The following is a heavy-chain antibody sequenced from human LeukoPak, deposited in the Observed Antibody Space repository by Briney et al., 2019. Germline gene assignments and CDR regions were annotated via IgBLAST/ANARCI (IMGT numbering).Heavy chain of an antibody. Sequence: PGGSLRLSCAASGFTFRSCGMHWVRQAPGKGLEWVAVISYDGSNKYYAGSVKGRFTISRDNSKSTLYLQMNSLRAEDTAVYYCARVRPGSNYVDFDYWGQGTLVTVSS. CDR2: ISYDGSNK. CDR3: ARVRPGSNYVDFDY. V-gene: IGHV3-33*05. J-gene: IGHJ4*02. D-gene: IGHD4-11*01. CDR1: GFTFRSCG.